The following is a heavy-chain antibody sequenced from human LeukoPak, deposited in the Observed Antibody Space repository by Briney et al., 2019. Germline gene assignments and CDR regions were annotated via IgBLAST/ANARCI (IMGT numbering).Heavy chain of an antibody. CDR1: GFTFSSYW. CDR2: IKQDVSEK. Sequence: GGSLRLSCAASGFTFSSYWMSWVRQAPGKGLEWVANIKQDVSEKYYVDSVKARFTISRDNAKNSLFLQMNSLRAEDTAVYYCARVAAMTGTVIDYWGQGTLVTVSS. D-gene: IGHD6-19*01. V-gene: IGHV3-7*01. CDR3: ARVAAMTGTVIDY. J-gene: IGHJ4*02.